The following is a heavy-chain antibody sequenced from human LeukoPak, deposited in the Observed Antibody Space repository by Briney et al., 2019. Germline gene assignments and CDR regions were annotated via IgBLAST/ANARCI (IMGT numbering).Heavy chain of an antibody. CDR3: YYYDSSGYEPLDY. J-gene: IGHJ4*02. Sequence: PGRSLRLSCTASGFTFGDYAMSWFRQAPGKGLEWVGFIRSKAYGGTTEYAASVKGRFTISRDDSKSIAYLQMNSLKTEGTAVYYCYYYDSSGYEPLDYWGQGTLVTVSS. CDR2: IRSKAYGGTT. CDR1: GFTFGDYA. V-gene: IGHV3-49*03. D-gene: IGHD3-22*01.